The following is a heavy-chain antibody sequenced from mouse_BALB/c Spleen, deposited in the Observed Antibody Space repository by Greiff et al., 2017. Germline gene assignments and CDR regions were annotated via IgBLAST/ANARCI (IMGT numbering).Heavy chain of an antibody. CDR2: ISSGGSYT. J-gene: IGHJ4*01. D-gene: IGHD1-1*01. Sequence: EVQVVESGGGLVKPGGSLKLSCAASGFTFSSYTMSWVRQTPEKRLEWVATISSGGSYTYYPDSVKGRFTISRDNAKNTLYLQMSRLKSEDTAMYYGTREGATGYYAMDYWGQGTSVTVSS. CDR3: TREGATGYYAMDY. V-gene: IGHV5-6-4*01. CDR1: GFTFSSYT.